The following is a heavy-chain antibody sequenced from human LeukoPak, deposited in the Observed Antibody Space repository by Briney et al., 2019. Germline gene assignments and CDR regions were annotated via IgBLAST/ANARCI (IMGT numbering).Heavy chain of an antibody. CDR1: GGSISSYY. CDR3: ARQGDYRYPFDS. Sequence: PSETLSLTCSVSGGSISSYYWSWIRQPPGKGLEWIGYVYYSGSTNYNPSLKGRVTISVDTSKNQLSLKLTSVTAADTAVYYCARQGDYRYPFDSWGQGTLVTVSS. D-gene: IGHD3-16*02. V-gene: IGHV4-59*08. CDR2: VYYSGST. J-gene: IGHJ4*02.